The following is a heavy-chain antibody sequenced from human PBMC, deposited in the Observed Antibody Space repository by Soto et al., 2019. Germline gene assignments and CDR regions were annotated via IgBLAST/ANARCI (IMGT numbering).Heavy chain of an antibody. D-gene: IGHD1-1*01. CDR1: GGSISSYY. CDR2: IYYSGST. J-gene: IGHJ4*02. CDR3: ARFATRYYFDY. Sequence: SETLSLSCTVSGGSISSYYWSWIRQPPGKGLEWIGYIYYSGSTNYNPSLKSRVTISVDTSKNQFSLKMSSVTAADTAVYYCARFATRYYFDYWGQRTLVTVSS. V-gene: IGHV4-59*01.